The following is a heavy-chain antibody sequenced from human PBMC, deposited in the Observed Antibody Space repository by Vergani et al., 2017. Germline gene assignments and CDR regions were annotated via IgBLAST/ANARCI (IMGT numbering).Heavy chain of an antibody. CDR3: GADRSQGYNGNERAFDI. CDR2: IVVGSGNT. D-gene: IGHD1-20*01. V-gene: IGHV1-58*02. CDR1: GFTFTSSA. Sequence: QMQLVQSGPEVKKPGTSVKVSCKASGFTFTSSAMQWVRQARGQRLEWIGWIVVGSGNTNYAQKLQERVTITRDMSTSTAYMELRSLRSEDTAVYYCGADRSQGYNGNERAFDIGGQGTMVTVSS. J-gene: IGHJ3*02.